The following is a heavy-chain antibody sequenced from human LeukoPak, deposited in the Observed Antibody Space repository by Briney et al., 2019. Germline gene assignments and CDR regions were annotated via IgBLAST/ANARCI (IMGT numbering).Heavy chain of an antibody. Sequence: PGGSLRLSCAASGFTFSAYYMSWVRQAPGKGLEWVANIKQDGGEKYYVDSVKGRFTISRDNAKNSLYLQMNSLRAEDTAVYYCAREGGWQQLVGNWFDPWGQGTLVTVSS. CDR1: GFTFSAYY. D-gene: IGHD6-13*01. V-gene: IGHV3-7*01. CDR2: IKQDGGEK. J-gene: IGHJ5*02. CDR3: AREGGWQQLVGNWFDP.